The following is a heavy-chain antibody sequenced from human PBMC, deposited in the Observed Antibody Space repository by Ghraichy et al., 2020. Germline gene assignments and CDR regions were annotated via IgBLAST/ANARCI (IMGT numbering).Heavy chain of an antibody. Sequence: GGSLRLSYAASGFTFSTYAMTWVRQAPGKGLEWVSTISDGGGYTYYADAVKGRFTLSRDNSKNTLYLQMSSLRAEDTGVYYCAKERYGGHDYYHYSGMDVWGQGTTVTVSS. J-gene: IGHJ6*02. D-gene: IGHD5-12*01. CDR1: GFTFSTYA. CDR3: AKERYGGHDYYHYSGMDV. V-gene: IGHV3-23*01. CDR2: ISDGGGYT.